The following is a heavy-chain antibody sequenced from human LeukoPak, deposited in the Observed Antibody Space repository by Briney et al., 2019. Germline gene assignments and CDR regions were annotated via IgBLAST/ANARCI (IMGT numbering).Heavy chain of an antibody. CDR3: ARDPHYDYVWGSSDY. CDR2: VSSSSSYI. V-gene: IGHV3-21*01. Sequence: GGSLRLSCAASGFTFSSYSMNWVRQAPGKGLEWVSSVSSSSSYIYYADSVKGRFTISRDNAKNSLYLQMNSLRAEDTAVYYCARDPHYDYVWGSSDYWGQGTLVPVSS. J-gene: IGHJ4*02. D-gene: IGHD3-16*01. CDR1: GFTFSSYS.